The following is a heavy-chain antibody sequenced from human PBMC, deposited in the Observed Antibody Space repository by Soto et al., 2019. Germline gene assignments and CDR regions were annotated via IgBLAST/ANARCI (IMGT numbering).Heavy chain of an antibody. CDR2: IYYSGST. D-gene: IGHD6-19*01. V-gene: IGHV4-39*01. Sequence: PSETLSLTCTVSGGSISSSSYYWGWIRQPPGKGLEWIGSIYYSGSTYYNPSLKSRVTISVDTSKNQFSLKLSSVTAADTAVYYCAKTSSGWYVPRPNDAFDIWGQGTMVTVSS. J-gene: IGHJ3*02. CDR3: AKTSSGWYVPRPNDAFDI. CDR1: GGSISSSSYY.